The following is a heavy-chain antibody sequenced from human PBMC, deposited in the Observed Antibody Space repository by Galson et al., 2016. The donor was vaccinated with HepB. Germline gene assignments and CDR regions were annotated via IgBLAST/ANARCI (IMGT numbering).Heavy chain of an antibody. V-gene: IGHV3-30*18. D-gene: IGHD1-26*01. CDR2: ISYDGFNK. CDR1: GFTFSTYG. Sequence: SLRLSCAASGFTFSTYGIHWVRQAPGKGLEWVALISYDGFNKYYADSVKGRFTISRDNSKNTLYLQMNSLRAEDTAVYYCAKESWVLRHPGVGYLDYWGQGTLVTVSS. J-gene: IGHJ4*02. CDR3: AKESWVLRHPGVGYLDY.